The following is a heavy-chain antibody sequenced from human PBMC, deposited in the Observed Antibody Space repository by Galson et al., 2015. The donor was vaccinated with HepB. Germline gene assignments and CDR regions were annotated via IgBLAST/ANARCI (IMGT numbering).Heavy chain of an antibody. J-gene: IGHJ5*02. D-gene: IGHD3-16*01. CDR1: GFIFRHHA. CDR3: VKEGSWFGGDWFDP. V-gene: IGHV3-23*01. CDR2: INGRGSTR. Sequence: SLRLSCAGSGFIFRHHAMAWIRQAPGKGLQWVSGINGRGSTRSYSDAVKGRFSVSRDNSKDTVFLQMDNLRAEDTAVYYCVKEGSWFGGDWFDPWGQGALVTVSS.